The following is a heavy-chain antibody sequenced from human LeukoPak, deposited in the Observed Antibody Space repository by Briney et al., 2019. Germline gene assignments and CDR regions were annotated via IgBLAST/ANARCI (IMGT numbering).Heavy chain of an antibody. CDR3: ARPDGSGSYYGSSFDY. Sequence: SETLSLTCTVSGGSISSGNYYWGWIRQPPGKGLEWIGSIYYSGSTYYNPSLKSRVTISVDTSKNQFSLKLSSVTAADTAVYYCARPDGSGSYYGSSFDYWGQGTLVTVSS. J-gene: IGHJ4*02. CDR1: GGSISSGNYY. D-gene: IGHD3-10*01. CDR2: IYYSGST. V-gene: IGHV4-39*01.